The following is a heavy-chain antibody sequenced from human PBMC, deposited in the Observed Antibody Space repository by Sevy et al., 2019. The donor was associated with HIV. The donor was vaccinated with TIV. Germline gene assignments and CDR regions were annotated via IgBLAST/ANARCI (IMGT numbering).Heavy chain of an antibody. V-gene: IGHV3-15*01. J-gene: IGHJ3*02. Sequence: GGSLRLSCAASGFSVRETWMSWVRQGPGKGLELVGRIKSKIDAGTTDYAAPVKGRFTISRVDSKTSLYLQMNRPKTEDTDLYYCNTMCYHGGFDIWGQGTMVTVSS. CDR2: IKSKIDAGTT. CDR1: GFSVRETW. D-gene: IGHD3-16*02. CDR3: NTMCYHGGFDI.